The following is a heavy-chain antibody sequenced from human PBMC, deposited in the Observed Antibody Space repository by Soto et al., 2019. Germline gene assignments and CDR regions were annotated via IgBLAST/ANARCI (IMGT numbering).Heavy chain of an antibody. Sequence: SETLSLTCTVSGGSISSSTYYWGWMRQPPGKGLEWIGSIYISGSTYYNPSLKSRVTLSVDKSKNEFSLKMSSVTAADTAVYYCTSKFGQLLADAFDIWGQGTMVTVSS. CDR2: IYISGST. CDR3: TSKFGQLLADAFDI. CDR1: GGSISSSTYY. J-gene: IGHJ3*02. D-gene: IGHD3-10*01. V-gene: IGHV4-39*07.